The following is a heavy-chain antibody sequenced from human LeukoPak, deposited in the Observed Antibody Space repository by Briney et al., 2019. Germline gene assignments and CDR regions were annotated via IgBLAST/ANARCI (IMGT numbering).Heavy chain of an antibody. D-gene: IGHD2-2*01. CDR2: IYNSGSI. CDR3: VRIVVVPAAYQFFDY. Sequence: SGTLSLTCAVSGGSISSSNWWSWVRQPPGKGLEWIGEIYNSGSINYNPSLKSRVTISVDKSKNQFSLKLSSVTAADTAVYYCVRIVVVPAAYQFFDYWGQGTLVTVSS. V-gene: IGHV4-4*02. J-gene: IGHJ4*02. CDR1: GGSISSSNW.